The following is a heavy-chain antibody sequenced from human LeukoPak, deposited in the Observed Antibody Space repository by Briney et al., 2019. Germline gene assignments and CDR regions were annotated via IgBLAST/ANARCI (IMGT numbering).Heavy chain of an antibody. J-gene: IGHJ3*02. V-gene: IGHV4-39*07. CDR3: ARALSSSGYFRDAFDI. D-gene: IGHD3-22*01. CDR1: GGSISSSSYY. CDR2: IYYSGST. Sequence: SETLSLTCTVSGGSISSSSYYWGWIRQPPGKGLEWIGSIYYSGSTYYNPSLKSRVTISVDTSKNQFSLKLSSVTAADTAVYYCARALSSSGYFRDAFDIWGQGTMVTVSS.